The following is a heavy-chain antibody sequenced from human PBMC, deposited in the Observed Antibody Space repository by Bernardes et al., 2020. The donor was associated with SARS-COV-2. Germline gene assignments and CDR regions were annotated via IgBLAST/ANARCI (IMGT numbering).Heavy chain of an antibody. CDR3: AKVPKGMVFYYYAMDV. J-gene: IGHJ6*02. CDR2: ISGSGGSI. V-gene: IGHV3-23*01. Sequence: GGSLRLSCAASGFTFRTSAMSWVRQAPGKGLEWVSSISGSGGSIYYADSVQGRFTISRDNSKNTLYLQMNSLTAEDTAVYFCAKVPKGMVFYYYAMDVWGQGTTVTVSS. CDR1: GFTFRTSA. D-gene: IGHD3-10*01.